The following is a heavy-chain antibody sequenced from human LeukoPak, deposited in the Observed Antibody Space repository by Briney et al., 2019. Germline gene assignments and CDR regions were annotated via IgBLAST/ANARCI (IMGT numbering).Heavy chain of an antibody. CDR1: GGSISSGDYY. D-gene: IGHD3-3*01. V-gene: IGHV4-30-4*08. CDR3: ARGDFWSGGYYYYYMDV. CDR2: IYYSGST. J-gene: IGHJ6*03. Sequence: SQTLSLTCTVSGGSISSGDYYWSWIRQPPGKGLEWIGYIYYSGSTYYNPSLKRRVTISVDTSKNQFSLKLSSVTAADTAVYHCARGDFWSGGYYYYYMDVWGKGTTVTVSS.